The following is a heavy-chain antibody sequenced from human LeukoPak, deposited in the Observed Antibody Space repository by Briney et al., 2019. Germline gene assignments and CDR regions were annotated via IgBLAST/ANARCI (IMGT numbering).Heavy chain of an antibody. Sequence: SETLSLTCAVYGGSFSGYYWSWIRQPPGKGLEWIGEINHSGSTNYNPSLKSRVTISVDTSKNQFSLKLSSVTAADTAVYYRARDSPAGYIRGQEHYYYYIDVWGKGTTVTVSS. CDR3: ARDSPAGYIRGQEHYYYYIDV. J-gene: IGHJ6*03. D-gene: IGHD5-18*01. CDR1: GGSFSGYY. V-gene: IGHV4-34*01. CDR2: INHSGST.